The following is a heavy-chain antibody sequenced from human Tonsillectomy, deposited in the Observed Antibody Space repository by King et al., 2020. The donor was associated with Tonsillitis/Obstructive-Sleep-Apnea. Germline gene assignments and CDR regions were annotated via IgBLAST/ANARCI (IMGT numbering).Heavy chain of an antibody. J-gene: IGHJ3*02. V-gene: IGHV4-59*01. CDR2: IYYSGST. CDR3: ATVRGSGWDLDAFDI. Sequence: VQLQESGPGLVKPSETLSLTCTVSGGSISNCYWSWIRQPPGKGLEWIGYIYYSGSTNYNPSLKSRVTMSVDTSKNQFSLKLSSVTAADTAVYYCATVRGSGWDLDAFDIWGQGTMVTVSS. CDR1: GGSISNCY. D-gene: IGHD6-19*01.